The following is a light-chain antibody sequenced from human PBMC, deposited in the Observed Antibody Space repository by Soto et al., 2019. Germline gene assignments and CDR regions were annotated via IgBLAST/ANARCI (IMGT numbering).Light chain of an antibody. J-gene: IGLJ1*01. Sequence: QSALTQPASVSGPPGQSITISCTGTSSDVGYYNYVSWFQQHPGKAPKLMISEVVNRPSGVSIRFSGSKSGDTASLTITGLQAEDEAAYYCSSYAAGSIYVFGTGTKVTGL. CDR2: EVV. V-gene: IGLV2-14*01. CDR1: SSDVGYYNY. CDR3: SSYAAGSIYV.